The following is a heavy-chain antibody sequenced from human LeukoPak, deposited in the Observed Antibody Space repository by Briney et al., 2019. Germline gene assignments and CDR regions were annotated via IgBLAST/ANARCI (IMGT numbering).Heavy chain of an antibody. CDR3: ARDPGGYFDY. V-gene: IGHV3-23*01. J-gene: IGHJ4*02. CDR1: GFLFGSHA. D-gene: IGHD3-10*01. CDR2: ISGSGGST. Sequence: GGSLGLSCAASGFLFGSHAMNWVRQAPGKGLEWVSGISGSGGSTYYADSVKGRFTISRGNSKNTLFLQMNSLRPEETAVYFCARDPGGYFDYWGQGTLVTVSS.